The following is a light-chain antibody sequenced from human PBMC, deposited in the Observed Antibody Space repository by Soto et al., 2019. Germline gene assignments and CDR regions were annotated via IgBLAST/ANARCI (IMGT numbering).Light chain of an antibody. J-gene: IGKJ1*01. CDR1: QSVSSSY. CDR3: QQYGSLNKT. CDR2: GAS. V-gene: IGKV3-20*01. Sequence: EIVLTQSPGTLSLSPGERATLSCRASQSVSSSYLAWYQQKPGQAPRLLIYGASSRATGIPDRFSGSGSGTDFTLTISRLEPEDFAVYYCQQYGSLNKTFGQGTKVDIK.